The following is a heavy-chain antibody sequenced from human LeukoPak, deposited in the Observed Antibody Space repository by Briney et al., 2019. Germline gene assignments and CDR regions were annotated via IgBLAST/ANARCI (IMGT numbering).Heavy chain of an antibody. D-gene: IGHD1-14*01. Sequence: GRSLRLSWAAAGFTFSSYAMHWVRQAPGKGLEWEAVISYDGSNKYYADSVKGRFTITRDNSKNTLYLQMNSLRAEDTAVYYCAKDLRIMPGPYYYYGMDVWGQGTTVTVSS. CDR1: GFTFSSYA. CDR3: AKDLRIMPGPYYYYGMDV. V-gene: IGHV3-30*04. CDR2: ISYDGSNK. J-gene: IGHJ6*02.